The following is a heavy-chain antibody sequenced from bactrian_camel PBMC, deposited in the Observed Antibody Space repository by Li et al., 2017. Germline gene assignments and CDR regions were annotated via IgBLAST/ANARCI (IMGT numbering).Heavy chain of an antibody. CDR2: IDSVGRT. D-gene: IGHD5*01. Sequence: QLVESGGGSVQAGGSLRLSCAASGYTYAMAWFRQAPGKEREGVASIDSVGRTLYADSVKGRFTISKDNADNTLYLQTNSLKPEDTAMYYCAKVGSLGITEWDFEDYWGQGTQVTVS. CDR3: AKVGSLGITEWDFEDY. CDR1: GYTYA. V-gene: IGHV3S55*01. J-gene: IGHJ4*01.